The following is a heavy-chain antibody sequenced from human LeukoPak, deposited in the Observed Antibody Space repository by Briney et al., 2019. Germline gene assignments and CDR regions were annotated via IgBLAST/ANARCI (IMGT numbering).Heavy chain of an antibody. V-gene: IGHV3-48*03. CDR2: ISGSGSTK. D-gene: IGHD3-22*01. CDR1: GFTFSSNE. J-gene: IGHJ4*02. CDR3: ATEGSRSGFFD. Sequence: GGSLRLSCAASGFTFSSNEMNWVRQAPGKGLEWLSYISGSGSTKYYADSVKGRFTISRDNSKNSLFLQMNSLRAEDTAVYYCATEGSRSGFFDWGQGTLVTVSS.